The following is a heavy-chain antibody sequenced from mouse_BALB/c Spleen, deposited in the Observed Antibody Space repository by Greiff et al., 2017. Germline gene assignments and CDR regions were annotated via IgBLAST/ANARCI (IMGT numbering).Heavy chain of an antibody. J-gene: IGHJ4*01. V-gene: IGHV1-69*02. CDR2: IDPSDSYT. CDR1: GYTFTSYW. Sequence: QVQLQQPGAELVKPGASVKLSCTASGYTFTSYWMHWVKQRPGQGLEWIGEIDPSDSYTNYNQKFKGKATLTVDKSSSTAYMQLSSLTSEDSAVYYCARSGVRNYAMDYWGQGTSVTVSS. CDR3: ARSGVRNYAMDY. D-gene: IGHD2-14*01.